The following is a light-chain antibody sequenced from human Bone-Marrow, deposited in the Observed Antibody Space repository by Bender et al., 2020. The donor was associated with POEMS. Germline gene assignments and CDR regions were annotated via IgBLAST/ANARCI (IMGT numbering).Light chain of an antibody. CDR2: INN. CDR1: SSNIGTNP. J-gene: IGLJ3*02. V-gene: IGLV1-44*01. CDR3: CSYAGSNTWM. Sequence: QSVLTQPPSASGTPGQRVTISCSGSSSNIGTNPVNWYQQLPGTAPKLLIYINNQWPSGVSNRFSASKSGNTASLTISGLQAEDEADYYCCSYAGSNTWMFGVGTRLTVL.